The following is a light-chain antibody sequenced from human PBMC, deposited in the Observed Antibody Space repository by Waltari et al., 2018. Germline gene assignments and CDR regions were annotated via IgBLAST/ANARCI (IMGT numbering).Light chain of an antibody. CDR1: KLGDKY. J-gene: IGLJ2*01. CDR2: QDD. Sequence: SYELTQPPSVSVSPGQTASITCSGDKLGDKYASWYQQKPGQSPVLVIYQDDKRHSGIPERFSGSNSGNTATLTISGTQAMDEADFYCQAWDSGTVVFGGGTKLTVL. CDR3: QAWDSGTVV. V-gene: IGLV3-1*01.